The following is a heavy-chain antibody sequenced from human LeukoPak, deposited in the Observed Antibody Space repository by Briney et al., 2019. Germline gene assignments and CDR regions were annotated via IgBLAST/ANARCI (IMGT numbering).Heavy chain of an antibody. CDR1: GYSFTSYW. V-gene: IGHV5-51*01. J-gene: IGHJ3*02. D-gene: IGHD1-26*01. Sequence: GESLKISCKGSGYSFTSYWIGWVRQMPGKGPEWMGIIYPGDSDTRYSPSFQGQVTLSVDKSINTAFLQWASLKASDTAMYFCARAGVGASYLAFDIWGQGTMVTVSS. CDR2: IYPGDSDT. CDR3: ARAGVGASYLAFDI.